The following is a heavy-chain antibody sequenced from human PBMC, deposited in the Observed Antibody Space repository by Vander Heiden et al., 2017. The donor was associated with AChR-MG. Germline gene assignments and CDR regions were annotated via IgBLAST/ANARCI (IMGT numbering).Heavy chain of an antibody. J-gene: IGHJ4*02. D-gene: IGHD6-19*01. Sequence: EVQLVESGGGFVQPGGSLRLSCAASGFTFSNYSMNWVRQAPGKGLEWVSYISSGSTTIYYADSVKGRFTISRDNAKRSLYLQMNSLSDDDTAVYYCAGEGSGWSPGYWGQGTLVTVSS. CDR3: AGEGSGWSPGY. CDR2: ISSGSTTI. CDR1: GFTFSNYS. V-gene: IGHV3-48*02.